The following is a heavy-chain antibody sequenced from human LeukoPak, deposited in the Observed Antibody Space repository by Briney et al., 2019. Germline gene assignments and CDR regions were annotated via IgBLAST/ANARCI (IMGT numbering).Heavy chain of an antibody. J-gene: IGHJ5*02. Sequence: GGSLRLSCAASGFTFSSYGMHWVRQAPGKGLEWVAVISYDGSNKYYADSVKGRFTISRDNSKNTLYLQMNSLRAEDTAVYYCAKDISPYQIAAAGTGFDPWGQGTLVTVSS. CDR2: ISYDGSNK. CDR1: GFTFSSYG. D-gene: IGHD6-13*01. V-gene: IGHV3-30*18. CDR3: AKDISPYQIAAAGTGFDP.